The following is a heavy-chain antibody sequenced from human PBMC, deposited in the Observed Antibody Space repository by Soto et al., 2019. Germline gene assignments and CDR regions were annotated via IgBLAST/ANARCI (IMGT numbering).Heavy chain of an antibody. CDR1: GGSFSGYY. Sequence: SETLSLTCAVYGGSFSGYYWSWIRQPPGKGLEWIGEINHSGSTNYNPSLKSRVTISVDTSKNQFSLKLSSVTAADTAVYYCARERNDNAFDYWGQGTLVTVSS. V-gene: IGHV4-34*01. J-gene: IGHJ4*02. CDR2: INHSGST. D-gene: IGHD3-16*01. CDR3: ARERNDNAFDY.